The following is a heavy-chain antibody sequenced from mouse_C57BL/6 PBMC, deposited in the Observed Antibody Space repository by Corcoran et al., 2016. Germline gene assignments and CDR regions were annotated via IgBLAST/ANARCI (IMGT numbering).Heavy chain of an antibody. CDR2: ISYDGSN. CDR3: ANDGSSYGWFAY. CDR1: GYSITSGYY. V-gene: IGHV3-6*01. J-gene: IGHJ3*01. D-gene: IGHD1-1*01. Sequence: DVQLQESGPGLVKPSQSLSLTCSVTGYSITSGYYWNWIRQFPGNKLEWMGYISYDGSNNYNPSLKNRISITRDTSKNQFFLKLNSVTTEDTATYYCANDGSSYGWFAYWGQGTLVTVSA.